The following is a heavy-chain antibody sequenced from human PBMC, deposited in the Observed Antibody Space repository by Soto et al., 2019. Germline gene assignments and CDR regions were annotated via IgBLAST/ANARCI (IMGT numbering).Heavy chain of an antibody. D-gene: IGHD6-13*01. Sequence: GGSLRLSCAASGFNFRIYGMHWVRQAPGKGLEWVAVTSYDGSNKYYADSVKGRFTISRDNSKNTLYLEMTSLRTDDTAVYYCAKADNSSTYFYFYGVDVWGQGTTVTVSS. CDR1: GFNFRIYG. CDR3: AKADNSSTYFYFYGVDV. CDR2: TSYDGSNK. J-gene: IGHJ6*01. V-gene: IGHV3-30*18.